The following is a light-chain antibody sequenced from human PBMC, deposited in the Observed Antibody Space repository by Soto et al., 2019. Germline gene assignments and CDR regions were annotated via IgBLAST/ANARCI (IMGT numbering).Light chain of an antibody. Sequence: QSALTQPRSVSGSPGQSVTISCTGTSSDVGAYNYVSWYQHHPGKAPKLMIYDVCKRPSGVPDRFSGSKSGNTASLTISGLQAEDEADYYCCSYAGSYSYVFGTGTKLTVL. V-gene: IGLV2-11*01. CDR2: DVC. J-gene: IGLJ1*01. CDR1: SSDVGAYNY. CDR3: CSYAGSYSYV.